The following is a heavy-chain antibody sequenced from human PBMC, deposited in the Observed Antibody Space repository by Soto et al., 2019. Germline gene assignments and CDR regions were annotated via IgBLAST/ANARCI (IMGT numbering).Heavy chain of an antibody. D-gene: IGHD6-19*01. CDR3: AKDGAVAGDYYYYGMDV. J-gene: IGHJ6*02. Sequence: GGSLRLSCAASGFTFSSYGMHWVRQAPGKGLEWVAVISYDGSNKYYADSVKGRFTISRDNSKNTLYLQMNSLRAEDTAVYYCAKDGAVAGDYYYYGMDVWGQGTTVTVSS. CDR1: GFTFSSYG. CDR2: ISYDGSNK. V-gene: IGHV3-30*18.